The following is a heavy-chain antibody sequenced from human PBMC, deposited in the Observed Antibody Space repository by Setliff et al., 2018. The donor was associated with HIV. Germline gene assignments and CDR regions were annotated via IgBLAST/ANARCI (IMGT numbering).Heavy chain of an antibody. CDR3: ARGREVMTTAPYWYFDL. CDR2: IYYSGNT. V-gene: IGHV4-59*11. J-gene: IGHJ2*01. D-gene: IGHD3-10*01. CDR1: GGSISSHY. Sequence: SETLSLTCTVSGGSISSHYWSWIRQPPGKGLEWIGYIYYSGNTNYNPSLKSRVTISVDTSKNQLSLKLSSVTAADTAVYYCARGREVMTTAPYWYFDLWGRGTLVTVSS.